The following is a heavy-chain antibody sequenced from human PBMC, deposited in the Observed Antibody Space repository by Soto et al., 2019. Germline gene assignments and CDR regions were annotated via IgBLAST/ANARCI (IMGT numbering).Heavy chain of an antibody. Sequence: LSPTCTVSGGSISSYYWSWLRPPPGKGLEWIGYIYYSGSTNYNPSLKSRVTISVDTSKNQFSLKLSSVTAADTAVYYCARVVGASLGLWFEPWGQGILVTVSS. J-gene: IGHJ5*02. CDR2: IYYSGST. D-gene: IGHD1-26*01. CDR3: ARVVGASLGLWFEP. V-gene: IGHV4-59*01. CDR1: GGSISSYY.